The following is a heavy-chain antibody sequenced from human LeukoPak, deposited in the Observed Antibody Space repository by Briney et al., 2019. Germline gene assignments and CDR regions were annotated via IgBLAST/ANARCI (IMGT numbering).Heavy chain of an antibody. CDR2: INHSGST. CDR1: GGSFSGYY. D-gene: IGHD2-2*02. CDR3: ARGSYCSSASCYKAPDFDY. Sequence: SETLSLTCAVYGGSFSGYYWSWIRQPPGKGLEWIGEINHSGSTNYNPSLKSRVTISVDTYKTQFSLKLSSVTAADTAVYYCARGSYCSSASCYKAPDFDYWGQGTLVTVSS. V-gene: IGHV4-34*01. J-gene: IGHJ4*02.